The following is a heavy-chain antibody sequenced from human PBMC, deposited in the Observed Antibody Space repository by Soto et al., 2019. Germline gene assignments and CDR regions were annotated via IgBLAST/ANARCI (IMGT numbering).Heavy chain of an antibody. D-gene: IGHD2-15*01. Sequence: QVQLQQWGAGLLKPSETLSLTCAVYGGSFSGFYWSWIRQPPGKGLEWIGEINHSGSTNYNPSLKSRVTISADTSKNQFPLQLSSVTAADTAVYSCVSKLGSCTGGSCNWDFDLWGRGTLVTVSS. V-gene: IGHV4-34*01. J-gene: IGHJ2*01. CDR3: VSKLGSCTGGSCNWDFDL. CDR2: INHSGST. CDR1: GGSFSGFY.